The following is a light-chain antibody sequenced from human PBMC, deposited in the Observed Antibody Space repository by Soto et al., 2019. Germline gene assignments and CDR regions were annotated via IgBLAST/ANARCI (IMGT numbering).Light chain of an antibody. CDR1: SSNIGNNY. CDR3: GTWDGSLSAVV. Sequence: QSVLTQPPSVSAAPGQRVTISCSGSSSNIGNNYVSWYQQLPGTAPRLLIYDNNKRPSGIPDRFSGSKSETSATLGITGLQTGDEADYYCGTWDGSLSAVVFGGGTKLTVL. V-gene: IGLV1-51*01. J-gene: IGLJ2*01. CDR2: DNN.